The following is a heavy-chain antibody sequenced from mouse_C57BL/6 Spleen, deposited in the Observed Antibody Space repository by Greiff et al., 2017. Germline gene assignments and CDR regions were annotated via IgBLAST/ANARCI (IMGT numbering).Heavy chain of an antibody. J-gene: IGHJ4*01. Sequence: VQLQQPGAELVKPGASVKLSCKASGYTFTSYWMQWVKQRPGQGLAWIGEIDPSDSYTNYNQKFKGKATLTVDTSSSTAYMQLSSLTSEDSAVYYCALGRKDSSGPGAMDYWGQGTSVTVSS. CDR3: ALGRKDSSGPGAMDY. CDR1: GYTFTSYW. CDR2: IDPSDSYT. V-gene: IGHV1-50*01. D-gene: IGHD3-2*02.